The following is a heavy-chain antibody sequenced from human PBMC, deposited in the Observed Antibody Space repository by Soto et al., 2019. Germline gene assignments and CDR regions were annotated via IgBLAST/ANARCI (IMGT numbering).Heavy chain of an antibody. Sequence: PGGSLRLSCAASGFSFEDYAMHWVRQAPGKGLEWVSGIAWNSDIIGYADSVKGRFTISRDNGKNSLYLQMNSLRPEDTALYYCAKDHYGSALYRLAVWGQGTTVTVSS. CDR1: GFSFEDYA. V-gene: IGHV3-9*01. CDR3: AKDHYGSALYRLAV. CDR2: IAWNSDII. J-gene: IGHJ6*02. D-gene: IGHD3-10*01.